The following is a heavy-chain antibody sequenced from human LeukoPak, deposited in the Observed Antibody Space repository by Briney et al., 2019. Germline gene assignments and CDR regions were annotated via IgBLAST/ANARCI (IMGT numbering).Heavy chain of an antibody. Sequence: PGGSLRLSCAASGFTFSSYAMSWVRQAPGKGLEWVSAISGSGGSTYYADSVKGRFTISRDNSKNTLYLQMNSLRAEDMAVYYCATRMVRGVIISAFDIWGQGTMVTVSS. D-gene: IGHD3-10*01. J-gene: IGHJ3*02. CDR2: ISGSGGST. V-gene: IGHV3-23*01. CDR1: GFTFSSYA. CDR3: ATRMVRGVIISAFDI.